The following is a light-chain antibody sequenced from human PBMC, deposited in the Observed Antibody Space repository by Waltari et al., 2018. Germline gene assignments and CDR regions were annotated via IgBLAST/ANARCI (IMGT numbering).Light chain of an antibody. CDR1: QSVSSSY. CDR3: QQYGSSPPIN. J-gene: IGKJ5*01. CDR2: GAS. Sequence: EIVLTQSPGTLSLSPGERATISCRASQSVSSSYLAWYQQKPGQAPRLLIYGASSRATGIPDRFSGSGSGTDFTLTISRLEPEDFAVYYCQQYGSSPPINFGQGTRLEIK. V-gene: IGKV3-20*01.